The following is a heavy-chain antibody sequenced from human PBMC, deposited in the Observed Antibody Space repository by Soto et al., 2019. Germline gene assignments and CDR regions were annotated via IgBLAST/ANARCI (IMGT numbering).Heavy chain of an antibody. CDR2: ISSRSDI. Sequence: GGSLRLSCVGSGFTFSNFIINWVRQAPGKGLEWVSSISSRSDIYYADSLKGRFTISRDNAKNSVSLQMNSLRAEDTAVYYCARAYTAWPLAYGLDVWGQGTTVTVSS. CDR3: ARAYTAWPLAYGLDV. D-gene: IGHD2-2*02. CDR1: GFTFSNFI. J-gene: IGHJ6*02. V-gene: IGHV3-21*01.